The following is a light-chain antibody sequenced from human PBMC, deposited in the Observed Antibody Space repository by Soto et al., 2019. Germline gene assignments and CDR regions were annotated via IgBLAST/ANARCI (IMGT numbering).Light chain of an antibody. Sequence: EIGLTQSPGTLSLSPGERATLSCRASQSVSSSYLAWYQQKPGQAPRLLIYGASSRATGIPDRFSGSGSGTDFTLTISRLEPEDFAVYYCQQCGSSPLTCGQGTRLEIK. V-gene: IGKV3-20*01. CDR1: QSVSSSY. CDR2: GAS. CDR3: QQCGSSPLT. J-gene: IGKJ5*01.